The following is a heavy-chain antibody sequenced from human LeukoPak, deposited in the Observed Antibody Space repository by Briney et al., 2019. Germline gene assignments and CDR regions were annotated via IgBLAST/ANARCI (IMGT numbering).Heavy chain of an antibody. J-gene: IGHJ3*02. CDR2: ISAYNGNT. Sequence: ASVKVSCKASGYTFTSYGISWVRQAPGQGLEWMGWISAYNGNTNYAQKLQGRVTMTTDTSTSTAYMELRSLRSDDTAVYYCARAPPSGYSLEGAFDIWGQGTMVTVSS. V-gene: IGHV1-18*01. D-gene: IGHD3-22*01. CDR1: GYTFTSYG. CDR3: ARAPPSGYSLEGAFDI.